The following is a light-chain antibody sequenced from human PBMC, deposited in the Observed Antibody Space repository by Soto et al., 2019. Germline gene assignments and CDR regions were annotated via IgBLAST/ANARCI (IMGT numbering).Light chain of an antibody. CDR2: LGS. J-gene: IGKJ3*01. Sequence: DIVMTQSPLSLPVTPGEPASISCRSSQSLLHSNGYNYLDWYLQKPGQSPQLLIYLGSNRASGVPDRFSGSGSGTDFTLKIGSVEAEDVGVYYCMQVLQTPFTFGPGTKVDIK. V-gene: IGKV2-28*01. CDR3: MQVLQTPFT. CDR1: QSLLHSNGYNY.